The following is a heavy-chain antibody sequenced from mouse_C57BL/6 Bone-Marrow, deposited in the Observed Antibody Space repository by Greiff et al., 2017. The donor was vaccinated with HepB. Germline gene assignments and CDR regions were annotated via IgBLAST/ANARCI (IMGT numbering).Heavy chain of an antibody. CDR2: IDPEDGDT. Sequence: VQLKQSGAELVRPGASVKLSCTASGFNIKDYYMHWVKQRPEQGLEWIGRIDPEDGDTEYAPKFQGKATMTADTSSNTAYLQLSSLTSEDTAVYYCTTATLSGSPCAYWGQGTLVTVSA. CDR1: GFNIKDYY. J-gene: IGHJ3*01. CDR3: TTATLSGSPCAY. V-gene: IGHV14-1*01. D-gene: IGHD1-3*01.